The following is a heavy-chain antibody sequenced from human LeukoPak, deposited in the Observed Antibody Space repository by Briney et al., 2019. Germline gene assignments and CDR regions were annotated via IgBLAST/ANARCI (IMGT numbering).Heavy chain of an antibody. CDR2: IRYDGINR. V-gene: IGHV3-30*02. J-gene: IGHJ5*02. CDR3: AKDWAHPYSDSSDWFDP. CDR1: GFTFSDYG. D-gene: IGHD6-6*01. Sequence: LAGGSLRLSCAASGFTFSDYGIHWVRQAPGKGLEWVAFIRYDGINRYYADSVKGRFTISRDNSKNTLYLQMNSLRVEDTAMYYCAKDWAHPYSDSSDWFDPWGQGTLVTVSS.